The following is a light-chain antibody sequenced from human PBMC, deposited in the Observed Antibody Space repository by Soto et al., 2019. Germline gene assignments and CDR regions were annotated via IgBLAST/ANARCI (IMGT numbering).Light chain of an antibody. J-gene: IGLJ3*02. CDR2: DVS. CDR3: CSYAGSYTLWV. V-gene: IGLV2-11*01. Sequence: QLVLTQPRSVSGSPGQSVTISCTGTSSDVGGYNYVSWYQQHPGKAPKLMIYDVSKRPSGVPDRFSGSKSGNTASLTISGLQAEDEADYYCCSYAGSYTLWVFGGGTKLPVL. CDR1: SSDVGGYNY.